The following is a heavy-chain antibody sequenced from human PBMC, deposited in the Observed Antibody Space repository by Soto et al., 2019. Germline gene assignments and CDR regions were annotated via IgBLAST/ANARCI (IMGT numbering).Heavy chain of an antibody. D-gene: IGHD6-6*01. CDR1: GFTFSSYA. CDR3: ARDPGSSSAPFFDY. J-gene: IGHJ4*02. CDR2: ISYDGSNK. Sequence: QVQLVESGGGVVQPGRSLRLSCAASGFTFSSYAMHWVRQAPGKGLEWVAVISYDGSNKYYADSVKGRFTISRDNSKNTLYLQMNSLRAEDTAVYYCARDPGSSSAPFFDYWGQGTLVTVSS. V-gene: IGHV3-30-3*01.